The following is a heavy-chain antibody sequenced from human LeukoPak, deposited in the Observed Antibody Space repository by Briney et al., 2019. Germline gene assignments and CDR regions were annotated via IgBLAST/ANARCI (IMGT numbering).Heavy chain of an antibody. CDR1: GFTFSSYE. D-gene: IGHD6-19*01. J-gene: IGHJ6*03. CDR3: AKANTYSSGWYALRGYYYMDV. V-gene: IGHV3-48*03. CDR2: ISSSGSTT. Sequence: GGSLRLSCAASGFTFSSYEMNWVRQAPGKGLEWVSYISSSGSTTYYADSVKGRFTISRDNSKNTLYLQMNSLRAEDTAVYYCAKANTYSSGWYALRGYYYMDVWGKGTTVTVSS.